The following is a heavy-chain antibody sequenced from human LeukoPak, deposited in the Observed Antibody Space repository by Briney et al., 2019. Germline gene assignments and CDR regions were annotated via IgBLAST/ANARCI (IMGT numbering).Heavy chain of an antibody. D-gene: IGHD6-19*01. Sequence: GGSLRLSCAASGFTFSSYRMNWVRQAPGKGLEWVSSISSSSNYIYYADSVKGRFTISRDNAKNSLYLQMNSLRAEDTAVYYCAREGYSSGWYYAFDIWGQGTMVTVSS. CDR2: ISSSSNYI. CDR1: GFTFSSYR. J-gene: IGHJ3*02. V-gene: IGHV3-21*01. CDR3: AREGYSSGWYYAFDI.